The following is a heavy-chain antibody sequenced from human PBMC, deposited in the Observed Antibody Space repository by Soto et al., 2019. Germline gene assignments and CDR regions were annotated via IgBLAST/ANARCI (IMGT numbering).Heavy chain of an antibody. V-gene: IGHV3-23*01. CDR1: GFTFSSYA. Sequence: PGGSLRLSCAASGFTFSSYAMSWVRQAPGKGLEWVSAISGSGGSTYYADSVKGRFTISRDNSKNTLYLQMNSLRAEDTAVYYCAKGLDRGIAARHYYYYYGMDVWGQGTTVTVSS. J-gene: IGHJ6*02. CDR3: AKGLDRGIAARHYYYYYGMDV. CDR2: ISGSGGST. D-gene: IGHD6-6*01.